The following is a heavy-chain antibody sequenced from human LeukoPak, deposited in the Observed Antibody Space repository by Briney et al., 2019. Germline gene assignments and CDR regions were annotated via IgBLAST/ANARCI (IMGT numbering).Heavy chain of an antibody. Sequence: PSETLSLTCDVSGYSISSGYYWGWIRQPPGKGLEFIGSMYHSGSTYYNPSLKSRVTISVDTSKNQFSLKLSSVTAADTAVYYCARHDGSNHIQRTFDIWGQGTMVTVSS. J-gene: IGHJ3*02. CDR1: GYSISSGYY. CDR2: MYHSGST. V-gene: IGHV4-38-2*01. CDR3: ARHDGSNHIQRTFDI. D-gene: IGHD1-26*01.